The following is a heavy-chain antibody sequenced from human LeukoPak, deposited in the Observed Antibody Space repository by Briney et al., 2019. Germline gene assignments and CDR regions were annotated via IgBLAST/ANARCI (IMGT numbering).Heavy chain of an antibody. D-gene: IGHD1-26*01. CDR1: GFTFSNLA. J-gene: IGHJ4*02. CDR3: GRALGSPLDY. CDR2: INGDGSST. Sequence: GGSLRLSCVASGFTFSNLAMGWVRQVPGEGLVWVSRINGDGSSTAYADSVKGRFTISRDNAKKTLYLQMNSLRVEDTAVYYCGRALGSPLDYWGQGTLVTVSS. V-gene: IGHV3-74*03.